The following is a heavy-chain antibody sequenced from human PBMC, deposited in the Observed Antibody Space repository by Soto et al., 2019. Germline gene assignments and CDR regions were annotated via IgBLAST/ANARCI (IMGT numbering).Heavy chain of an antibody. CDR3: ASTVPAAMGSPPFDY. D-gene: IGHD2-2*01. CDR2: INHSGST. V-gene: IGHV4-34*01. J-gene: IGHJ4*02. Sequence: SETLSLTCAVYGGSFSGYYWSWIRQPPGKGLEWIGEINHSGSTNYNPSLKSRVTISVDTSKNQFSLKLSSVTAADTAVYYCASTVPAAMGSPPFDYWGQGTLVTVSS. CDR1: GGSFSGYY.